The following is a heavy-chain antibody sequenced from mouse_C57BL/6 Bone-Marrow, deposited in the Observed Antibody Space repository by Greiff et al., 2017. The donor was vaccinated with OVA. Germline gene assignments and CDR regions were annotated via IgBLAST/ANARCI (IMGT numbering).Heavy chain of an antibody. Sequence: ESGPGLVKPSQSLSLTCSVTGYSITSGYYWNWIRQFPGNKLEWMGYISYDGSNNYNPSLKNRISITRDTSKNQFFLKLNSVTTEDTATYYCARDNYYGSSLFDYWGQGTTLTVSS. CDR3: ARDNYYGSSLFDY. J-gene: IGHJ2*01. D-gene: IGHD1-1*01. V-gene: IGHV3-6*01. CDR2: ISYDGSN. CDR1: GYSITSGYY.